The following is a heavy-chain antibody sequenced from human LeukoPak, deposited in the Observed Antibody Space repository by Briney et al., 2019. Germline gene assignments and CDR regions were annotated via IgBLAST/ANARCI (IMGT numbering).Heavy chain of an antibody. CDR2: IYTSGST. V-gene: IGHV4-61*02. D-gene: IGHD2-8*01. CDR1: GGSISSGSYY. Sequence: SQTLSLTCTVSGGSISSGSYYWSWIRQPAGKGLEWIGRIYTSGSTNCNPSLKSRVTISVDTSKNQFSLKLSSVTAADTAVYYCARGYCTNGVCYRNNWFDPWGQGTLVTVSS. CDR3: ARGYCTNGVCYRNNWFDP. J-gene: IGHJ5*02.